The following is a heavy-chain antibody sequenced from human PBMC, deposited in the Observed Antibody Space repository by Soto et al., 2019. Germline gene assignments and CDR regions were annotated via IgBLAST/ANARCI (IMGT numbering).Heavy chain of an antibody. CDR1: GFTVSSNY. Sequence: EVQLVESGGGLVQPGGSLRLSCAASGFTVSSNYMSWVRQAPGKGLEWVSVIYSGGSTYYADSVKGRFNISRENSKNTLYIQMNSLRAEDTAVYYCARRAQMYYYGSGSYDYWGQGTLVTVSS. CDR3: ARRAQMYYYGSGSYDY. J-gene: IGHJ4*02. V-gene: IGHV3-66*01. CDR2: IYSGGST. D-gene: IGHD3-10*01.